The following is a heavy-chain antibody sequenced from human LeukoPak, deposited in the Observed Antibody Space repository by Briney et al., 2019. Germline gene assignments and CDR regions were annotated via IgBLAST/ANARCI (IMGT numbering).Heavy chain of an antibody. CDR1: GFTVSSNY. J-gene: IGHJ4*02. CDR3: ARERHGDLWFAGLFVGYFDY. D-gene: IGHD3-10*01. Sequence: PGGSLRLSCAASGFTVSSNYMSWVRQAPGKGLEWVSIIYSGGSTYYADSVKGRFTISRDNSKNTLYLQMNSLRAEDTAVYYCARERHGDLWFAGLFVGYFDYWGQGTLVTVSS. CDR2: IYSGGST. V-gene: IGHV3-53*01.